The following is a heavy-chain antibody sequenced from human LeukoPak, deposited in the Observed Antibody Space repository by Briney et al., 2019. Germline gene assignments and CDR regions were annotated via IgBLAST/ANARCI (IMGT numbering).Heavy chain of an antibody. Sequence: GGTLRLSCAASGFTFNSYGMTWVRQAPGKGLEWVSTISGSGGSTYYADSVKGRFTISRDNSKNTLYLQMNSLRAEDTAVYYCAKDSGFGESYLDYWGQGTLVTVSS. CDR2: ISGSGGST. CDR3: AKDSGFGESYLDY. D-gene: IGHD3-10*01. J-gene: IGHJ4*02. CDR1: GFTFNSYG. V-gene: IGHV3-23*01.